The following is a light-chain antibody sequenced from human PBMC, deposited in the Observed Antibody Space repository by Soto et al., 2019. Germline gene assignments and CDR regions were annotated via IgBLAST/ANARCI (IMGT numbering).Light chain of an antibody. CDR3: QQYLSIPRT. V-gene: IGKV4-1*01. CDR1: QSLLYSSNNKNY. CDR2: CAS. Sequence: DVVMTQSPDSLAVSLGERATINCKSSQSLLYSSNNKNYLAWYQRKPVQPPKLLIYCASTRESGVPDRFSGSGSGTDFTLTISSQQAEDVAVYYCQQYLSIPRTFGQGTKVEIK. J-gene: IGKJ1*01.